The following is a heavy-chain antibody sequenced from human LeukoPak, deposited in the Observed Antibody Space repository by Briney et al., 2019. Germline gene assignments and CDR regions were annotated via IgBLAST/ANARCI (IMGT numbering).Heavy chain of an antibody. V-gene: IGHV3-23*01. CDR1: RFTFSSYA. Sequence: GGSLRLSCAASRFTFSSYAMSWVRQAPGKGLEWVSSITGSGGSTYYADSVKGRFTISRDNSKNTLFLQMNSLRAEDTAVYYCAKYQAGSGSYYYFDYWGQGTLVTVSS. J-gene: IGHJ4*02. CDR3: AKYQAGSGSYYYFDY. CDR2: ITGSGGST. D-gene: IGHD3-10*01.